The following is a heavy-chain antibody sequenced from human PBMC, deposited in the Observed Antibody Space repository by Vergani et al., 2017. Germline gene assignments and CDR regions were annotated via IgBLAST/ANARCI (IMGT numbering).Heavy chain of an antibody. V-gene: IGHV3-13*01. CDR3: ARVATRVARENDAFDI. Sequence: EVQLVESGGGLVQPGGSLRLSCAASGFTFSSYDMHWVRQATGKGLEWVSAIGTAGDTYYADSVKGRFTISRDNSKNTLYLQMNSLRAEDTAVYYCARVATRVARENDAFDIWGQGTMVTVSS. CDR1: GFTFSSYD. J-gene: IGHJ3*02. D-gene: IGHD5-12*01. CDR2: IGTAGDT.